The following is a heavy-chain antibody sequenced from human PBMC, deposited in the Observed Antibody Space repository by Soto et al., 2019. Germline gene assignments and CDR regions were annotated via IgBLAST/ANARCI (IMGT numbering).Heavy chain of an antibody. CDR3: ARVEAVAVTWWYFDL. Sequence: QVQLVESGGGVVQPGRSLRLSCAASGFTFSSYAMHWVRQAPGKGLEWVALISYDGSNKYYADSVKGRFTISRDNSKNTGAMEMNSLRTEDTAVYYCARVEAVAVTWWYFDLWGRGTLVTVSS. V-gene: IGHV3-30*03. CDR1: GFTFSSYA. D-gene: IGHD6-19*01. CDR2: ISYDGSNK. J-gene: IGHJ2*01.